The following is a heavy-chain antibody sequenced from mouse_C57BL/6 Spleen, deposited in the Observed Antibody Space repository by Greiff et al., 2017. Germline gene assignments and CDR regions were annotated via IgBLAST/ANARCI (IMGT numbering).Heavy chain of an antibody. Sequence: EVKLMESGPVLVKPGASVKMSCKASGYTFTDYYMNWVKQSHGKSLVGFGVIIPYNGGPSSNQKFKGKATLPVDTSSSTAYMELNSLTSEDSAVYYCARSGGYYYGSSYAMDYWGQGTSVTVAS. CDR3: ARSGGYYYGSSYAMDY. CDR2: IIPYNGGP. CDR1: GYTFTDYY. V-gene: IGHV1-19*01. D-gene: IGHD1-1*01. J-gene: IGHJ4*01.